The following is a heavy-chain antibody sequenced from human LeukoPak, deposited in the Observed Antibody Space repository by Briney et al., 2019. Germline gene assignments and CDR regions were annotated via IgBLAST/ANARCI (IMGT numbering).Heavy chain of an antibody. D-gene: IGHD3-3*01. CDR2: IKNDGSTT. J-gene: IGHJ3*02. CDR3: AREPRISEWSPGAFDI. V-gene: IGHV3-74*01. Sequence: GGSLRLSCAASGFDFSTYWMHWVRQAPGKGLLGAARIKNDGSTTTYADSVKGRFTISRDNAKNTLYVQMDSLRAEDTAVYFCAREPRISEWSPGAFDIWGQGTVVTVSS. CDR1: GFDFSTYW.